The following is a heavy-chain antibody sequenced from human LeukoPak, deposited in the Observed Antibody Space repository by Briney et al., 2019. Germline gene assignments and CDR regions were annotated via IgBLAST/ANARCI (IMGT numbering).Heavy chain of an antibody. Sequence: GGSLRLSCAVSGITLSNYGMSWVRQAPGKGLEWVAVIWYDGSNKYYADSVKGRFTISRDNSKNTLYLQMNSLRAEDTAVYYCARDGSPNYGDYLDYWGQGTLVTVSS. CDR1: GITLSNYG. D-gene: IGHD4-17*01. J-gene: IGHJ4*02. CDR2: IWYDGSNK. CDR3: ARDGSPNYGDYLDY. V-gene: IGHV3-33*08.